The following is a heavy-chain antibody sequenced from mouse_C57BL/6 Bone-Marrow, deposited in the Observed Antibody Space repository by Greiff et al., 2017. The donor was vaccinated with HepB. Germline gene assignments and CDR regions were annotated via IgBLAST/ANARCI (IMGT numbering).Heavy chain of an antibody. CDR2: ISSGGSYT. D-gene: IGHD3-3*01. J-gene: IGHJ1*03. CDR3: ARRAGPWYFDV. Sequence: EVMLVESGGDLVKPGGSLKLSCAASGFTFSSYGMSWVRQTPDKRLEWVATISSGGSYTYYPDSVKGRFTISRDNAKNTLYLQMSSLKSEDTAMYYCARRAGPWYFDVWGTGTRSPSPQ. V-gene: IGHV5-6*02. CDR1: GFTFSSYG.